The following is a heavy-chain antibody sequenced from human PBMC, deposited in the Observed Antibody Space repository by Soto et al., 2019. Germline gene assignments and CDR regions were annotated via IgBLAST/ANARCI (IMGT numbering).Heavy chain of an antibody. CDR1: GYTFTSYG. D-gene: IGHD5-18*01. V-gene: IGHV1-18*01. CDR2: NSAYNGNT. J-gene: IGHJ4*02. Sequence: ASVKVSCKASGYTFTSYGISWVRQAPGQGLEWMGWNSAYNGNTNYAQKLQGRVTMTTDTSTSTAYMELRSVRSDDTAVHYCARDRDTAWDYWGQGTLVTVSS. CDR3: ARDRDTAWDY.